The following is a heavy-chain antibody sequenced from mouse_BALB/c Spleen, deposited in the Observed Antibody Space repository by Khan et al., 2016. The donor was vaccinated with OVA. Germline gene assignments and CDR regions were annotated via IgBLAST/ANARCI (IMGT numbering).Heavy chain of an antibody. CDR3: ALIYYYGSGFYC. Sequence: EVQLQQSGPELVKPGASVKVSCKASGYSFTDYNIFWVKQSLGKSLEWIGYIDPYNGGTNYNQKFKGEATLTVDKSSTTAFMHLNSLTSEDSAVYYFALIYYYGSGFYCWGQGTTLTVSS. V-gene: IGHV1S135*01. J-gene: IGHJ2*01. CDR1: GYSFTDYN. D-gene: IGHD1-1*01. CDR2: IDPYNGGT.